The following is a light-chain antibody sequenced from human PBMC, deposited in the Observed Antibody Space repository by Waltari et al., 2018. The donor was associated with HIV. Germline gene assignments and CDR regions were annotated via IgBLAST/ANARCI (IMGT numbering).Light chain of an antibody. J-gene: IGLJ1*01. CDR1: NIGSDS. CDR2: DDG. Sequence: SYVLTQPPSVSVAPGQPAQIPCGGKNIGSDSVTWSQQKPGQAPLLAVHDDGDRPSGIPERFSGSNAVNLATLGITRVEAGDEADDYCQVWDSSSDLYVFGTGTRVTVL. V-gene: IGLV3-21*02. CDR3: QVWDSSSDLYV.